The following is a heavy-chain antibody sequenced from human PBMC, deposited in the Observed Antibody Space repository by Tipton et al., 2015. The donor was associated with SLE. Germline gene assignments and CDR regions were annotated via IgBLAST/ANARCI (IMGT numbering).Heavy chain of an antibody. D-gene: IGHD2-2*03. V-gene: IGHV3-30*04. Sequence: SLRLSCAASGFTFSNYAMHWVRQAPGKGLDWVAVISYDGSNKYYADSVKGRFTISRDNSKNTLYLQMNSLRAEDTAVYYCAGGQASPASSGLGFYYMDVWGKGTAVTVS. CDR3: AGGQASPASSGLGFYYMDV. CDR1: GFTFSNYA. J-gene: IGHJ6*03. CDR2: ISYDGSNK.